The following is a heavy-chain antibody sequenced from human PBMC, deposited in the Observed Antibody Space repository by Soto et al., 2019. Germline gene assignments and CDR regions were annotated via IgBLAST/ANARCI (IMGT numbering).Heavy chain of an antibody. CDR2: INAGNGNT. J-gene: IGHJ6*03. Sequence: ASVKVSCKASGYTFTSYAMHWVRQAPGQRLEWMGWINAGNGNTKYSQKFQGRVTITRDTSASTAYMELSSPRSEDTAVYYCARETTTPYSGYEFYYYYYYMDVWGKGTTVTVSS. V-gene: IGHV1-3*01. D-gene: IGHD5-12*01. CDR1: GYTFTSYA. CDR3: ARETTTPYSGYEFYYYYYYMDV.